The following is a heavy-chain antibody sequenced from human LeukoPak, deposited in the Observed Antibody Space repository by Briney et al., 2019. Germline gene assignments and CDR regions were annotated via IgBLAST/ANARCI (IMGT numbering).Heavy chain of an antibody. V-gene: IGHV3-66*04. Sequence: PGGSLRLPCTASGFSISTNDMNWVRQAPGKGLEWVSLIYISGITKYADSVQGRFTISRDTSTLYPQMNSLRAEDTAVYYCAKRSPPYWGQGTLVTVSS. CDR2: IYISGIT. J-gene: IGHJ4*02. CDR1: GFSISTND. D-gene: IGHD3-10*01. CDR3: AKRSPPY.